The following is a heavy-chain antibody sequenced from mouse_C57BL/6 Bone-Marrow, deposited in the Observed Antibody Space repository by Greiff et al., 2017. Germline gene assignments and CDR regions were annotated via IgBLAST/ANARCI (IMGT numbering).Heavy chain of an antibody. J-gene: IGHJ1*03. Sequence: VQLQQSGAELVRPGTSVKLSCKASGYTFTSYWMHWVKQRPGQGLEWIGVIDPSDSYTNYNQKFKGKATLTVDTSSSTAYMQLSSLTSEDSAVYYCARNYYGSSWNWYFDVWGTGTTVTVSS. D-gene: IGHD1-1*01. CDR1: GYTFTSYW. V-gene: IGHV1-59*01. CDR3: ARNYYGSSWNWYFDV. CDR2: IDPSDSYT.